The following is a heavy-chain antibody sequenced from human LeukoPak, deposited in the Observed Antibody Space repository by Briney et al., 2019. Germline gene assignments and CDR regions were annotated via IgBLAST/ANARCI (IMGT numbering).Heavy chain of an antibody. J-gene: IGHJ4*02. CDR1: GFIFSNYG. CDR2: ISYDGSNK. Sequence: GGSLRLSCEASGFIFSNYGMHGVRQAPGKGLEWVAVISYDGSNKYYADSVKGRFTISRDNSKNTLYLQMNSLRAEDTAVYYCARDRGGYVTFDYWGQGTLVTVSS. CDR3: ARDRGGYVTFDY. D-gene: IGHD3-10*01. V-gene: IGHV3-30*19.